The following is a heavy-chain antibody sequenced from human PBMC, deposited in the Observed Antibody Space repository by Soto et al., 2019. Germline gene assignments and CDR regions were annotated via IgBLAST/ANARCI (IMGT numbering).Heavy chain of an antibody. CDR2: IYYSGST. D-gene: IGHD3-16*02. Sequence: SETLSLTCTVSGGSISSYYWSWIRQPPGKGLEWIGYIYYSGSTNYNPSLKSRVTISVDTSKNQFSLKLSSVTAADTAVYYRAREKYDYIWGSYRTEYYYMDVWGKGTTVTVSS. CDR1: GGSISSYY. J-gene: IGHJ6*03. V-gene: IGHV4-59*01. CDR3: AREKYDYIWGSYRTEYYYMDV.